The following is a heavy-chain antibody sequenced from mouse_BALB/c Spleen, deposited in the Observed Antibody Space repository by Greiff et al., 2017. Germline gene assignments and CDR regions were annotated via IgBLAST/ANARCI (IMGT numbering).Heavy chain of an antibody. CDR3: ARGDYRAWCAY. CDR1: GFNIKDYY. CDR2: IDPENGNT. Sequence: VQLQQSGAELVRPGALVKLSCKASGFNIKDYYMHWVKQRPEQGLEWIGWIDPENGNTIYDPKFQGKASITADTSSNTAYLQLSSLTSEDTAVYYCARGDYRAWCAYWGQGTLVTVSA. V-gene: IGHV14-1*02. J-gene: IGHJ3*01. D-gene: IGHD2-14*01.